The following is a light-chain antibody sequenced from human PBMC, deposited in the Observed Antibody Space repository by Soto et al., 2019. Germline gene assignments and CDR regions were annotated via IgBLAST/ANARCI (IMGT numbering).Light chain of an antibody. CDR2: EVS. Sequence: QSVLTQPASVSGSPGQSITISCTGTSSDVGGYNYVSWYQQHPGKAPKLMIYEVSNRPSGVSNRFSGSKSGNTASLTISGLQAEDEGDYFCSSYGSTSTRYVFGTGTKVTDL. J-gene: IGLJ1*01. CDR3: SSYGSTSTRYV. V-gene: IGLV2-14*01. CDR1: SSDVGGYNY.